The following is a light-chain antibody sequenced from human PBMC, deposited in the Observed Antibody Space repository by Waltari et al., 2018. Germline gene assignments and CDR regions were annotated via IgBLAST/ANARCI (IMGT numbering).Light chain of an antibody. CDR2: DKN. CDR1: SLRSYY. Sequence: SSELTQDPAVSVAMGQTVRITCQGDSLRSYYASWYQQRPGQAPILVIYDKNNRPSGVPDRVSGSSSHNTGSLTITWAQAEDEASYYCHSRDASGVAGSFGGGTKLTVL. CDR3: HSRDASGVAGS. J-gene: IGLJ2*01. V-gene: IGLV3-19*01.